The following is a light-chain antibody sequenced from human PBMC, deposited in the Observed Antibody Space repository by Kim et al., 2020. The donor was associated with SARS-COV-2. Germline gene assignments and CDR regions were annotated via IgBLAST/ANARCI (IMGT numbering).Light chain of an antibody. J-gene: IGKJ1*01. CDR1: QSVSSN. Sequence: EIVMTQSPATLSVSPGERATLSCRASQSVSSNLAWFQQKPGQAPRRLIYGASTRATGIPARFSGSGSGTEFTLTITTLQSEDFAVYYCQQYNTWPQTFGQGTKVDIK. V-gene: IGKV3-15*01. CDR3: QQYNTWPQT. CDR2: GAS.